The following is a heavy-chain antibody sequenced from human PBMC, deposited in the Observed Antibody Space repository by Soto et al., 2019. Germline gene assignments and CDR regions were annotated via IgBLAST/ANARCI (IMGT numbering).Heavy chain of an antibody. CDR2: IYPGDSDT. V-gene: IGHV5-51*01. CDR3: ARHGPRVYYDNSDYYYYGMDV. D-gene: IGHD3-22*01. Sequence: RGESLKISCKGSGYTFTNYWIGWVRQMPGKGLEWMGIIYPGDSDTKYNPSFQGQVTISADKSITTTYLQWSSLKASDTAMYYCARHGPRVYYDNSDYYYYGMDVWGQGTTVTVSS. CDR1: GYTFTNYW. J-gene: IGHJ6*02.